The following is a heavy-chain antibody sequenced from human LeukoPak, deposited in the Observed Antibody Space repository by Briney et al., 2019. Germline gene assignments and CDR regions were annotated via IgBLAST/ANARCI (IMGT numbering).Heavy chain of an antibody. V-gene: IGHV1-18*01. Sequence: GASVKVSCKASGYTFTSYDISWVRQAPGRGLEWMGWISAYNGNTNYAQKLQGRVTMTTDTSTSTAYMELRSLRSDDTAVYYCARATMVQGVITPPFDYWGQGTLVTVSS. CDR2: ISAYNGNT. CDR1: GYTFTSYD. D-gene: IGHD3-10*01. CDR3: ARATMVQGVITPPFDY. J-gene: IGHJ4*02.